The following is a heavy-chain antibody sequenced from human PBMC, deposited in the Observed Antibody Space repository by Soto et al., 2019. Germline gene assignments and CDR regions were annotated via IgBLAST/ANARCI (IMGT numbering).Heavy chain of an antibody. D-gene: IGHD4-17*01. J-gene: IGHJ4*02. CDR3: HGDYGISPFFDY. Sequence: GGSLRLSCTASGFTFGDYAMSWFRQAPGKGLEWVGFIRSKAYGGTTEYAASVKGRFTISRDDSKSIAYLQMNSLKTEDTAVYYCHGDYGISPFFDYWGQGTLVTVSS. CDR2: IRSKAYGGTT. V-gene: IGHV3-49*03. CDR1: GFTFGDYA.